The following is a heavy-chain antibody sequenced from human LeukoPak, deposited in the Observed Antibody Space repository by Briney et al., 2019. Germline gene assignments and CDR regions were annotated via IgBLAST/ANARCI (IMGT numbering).Heavy chain of an antibody. CDR1: GYTFTSYH. Sequence: ASVKVSCTASGYTFTSYHMHWVRQAPGQGLEWMGIINPSGGSTSYAQKFQGRVTMTRDTSTSTVYMELSSLRSEDTAVYYCASSSSGSPLIDYWGQGTLVTVSS. J-gene: IGHJ4*02. D-gene: IGHD6-6*01. CDR3: ASSSSGSPLIDY. V-gene: IGHV1-46*01. CDR2: INPSGGST.